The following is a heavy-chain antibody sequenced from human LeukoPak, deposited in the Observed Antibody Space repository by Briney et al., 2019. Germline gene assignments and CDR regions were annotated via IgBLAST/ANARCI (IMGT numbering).Heavy chain of an antibody. CDR2: ISSSGSTI. CDR3: ARDTFFTMVVGRGFDP. Sequence: PGGSLRLSCAASGFTFSSYEMNWVRQAPGKGLEWVSYISSSGSTIYYADSVKGRFTISRDNAKNSLYLQMNSLRAEDTAVYYCARDTFFTMVVGRGFDPWGQGTLVTVSS. D-gene: IGHD3-10*01. V-gene: IGHV3-48*03. CDR1: GFTFSSYE. J-gene: IGHJ5*02.